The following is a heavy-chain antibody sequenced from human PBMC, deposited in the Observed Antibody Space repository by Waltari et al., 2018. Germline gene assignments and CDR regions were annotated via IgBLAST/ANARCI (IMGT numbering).Heavy chain of an antibody. J-gene: IGHJ2*01. CDR1: GGTFGSYA. V-gene: IGHV1-69*13. D-gene: IGHD2-21*01. CDR2: IKPVLGTT. CDR3: ARDRHFSDGGAYYESGL. Sequence: QVQLVQSGSEVKKPGSSVMVSCKASGGTFGSYAVSWVRQAPGQGLEWVGGIKPVLGTTSYAQKFQDRVTLIADDSSSTVYMELSSLKSDDTAVYYCARDRHFSDGGAYYESGLWGRGTLVTVSS.